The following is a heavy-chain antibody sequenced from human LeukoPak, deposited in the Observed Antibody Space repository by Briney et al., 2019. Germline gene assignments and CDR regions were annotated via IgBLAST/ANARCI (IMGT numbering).Heavy chain of an antibody. Sequence: PGGSLRLSCAASGFAFSFYAMSWLRQPPGKGLEWVSTINANSGTTSYAASVRGRFTISRDNSKNTLYLQMNSLRAEDTAVYYCAKDPGAAAGSGYWGQGTLVTVSS. CDR2: INANSGTT. J-gene: IGHJ4*02. V-gene: IGHV3-23*01. CDR3: AKDPGAAAGSGY. CDR1: GFAFSFYA. D-gene: IGHD6-13*01.